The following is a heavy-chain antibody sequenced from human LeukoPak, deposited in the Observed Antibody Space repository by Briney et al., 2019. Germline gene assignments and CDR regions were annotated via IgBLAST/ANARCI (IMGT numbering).Heavy chain of an antibody. J-gene: IGHJ6*02. CDR1: GGSISSGDYY. Sequence: SETLSLTCTVSGGSISSGDYYWSWIRQPPGKGLEWIGYIYYSGSTYYNPSLKSRVIISVDTSKNQFSLKLSSVTAADTAVYYCARDSPSYNWNDKLYYGMDVWGQGTTVTVSS. CDR3: ARDSPSYNWNDKLYYGMDV. V-gene: IGHV4-30-4*01. D-gene: IGHD1-1*01. CDR2: IYYSGST.